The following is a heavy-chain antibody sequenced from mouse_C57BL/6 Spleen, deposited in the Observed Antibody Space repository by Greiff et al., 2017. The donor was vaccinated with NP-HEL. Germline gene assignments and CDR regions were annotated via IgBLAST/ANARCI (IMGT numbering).Heavy chain of an antibody. CDR2: INPNNGGT. D-gene: IGHD1-1*01. V-gene: IGHV1-26*01. Sequence: VQLKQSGPELVKPGASVKISCKASGYTFTDYYMNWVKQSHGKSLELIGDINPNNGGTSYNQKFKGKATLTVDKSSSTAYMELRSLTSEDSAVYYCARVLLRTLAYWGQGTLVTVSA. J-gene: IGHJ3*01. CDR1: GYTFTDYY. CDR3: ARVLLRTLAY.